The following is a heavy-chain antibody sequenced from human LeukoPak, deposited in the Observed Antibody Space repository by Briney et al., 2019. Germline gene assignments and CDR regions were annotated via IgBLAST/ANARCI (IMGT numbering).Heavy chain of an antibody. CDR3: VKDRPNYYESNGDYYKRDGDF. CDR2: ISSIGEFT. CDR1: GFTFHNFA. D-gene: IGHD3-22*01. J-gene: IGHJ4*02. Sequence: GGSPRLSCAASGFTFHNFAMSWVRPAPGKGLEWVSSISSIGEFTFYADSVKGRVTIFRDNSRYTLYLQMNSLRAEDAAMYYCVKDRPNYYESNGDYYKRDGDFWGQGTLVTVSA. V-gene: IGHV3-23*01.